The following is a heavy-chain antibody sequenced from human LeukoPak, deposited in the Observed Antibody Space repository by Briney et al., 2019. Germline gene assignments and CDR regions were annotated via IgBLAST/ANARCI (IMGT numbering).Heavy chain of an antibody. CDR1: GGSFSGYY. Sequence: PSETLSLTCAVYGGSFSGYYWSWLRQPPGKGLEWIGYIYDSGSTYYNPSLKSRVTISVDTSKNHFSLNLSSVTAADTAMYYCARNTVTTEVWSDPWGQGTLVTVSS. CDR3: ARNTVTTEVWSDP. D-gene: IGHD4-11*01. V-gene: IGHV4-30-4*01. J-gene: IGHJ5*02. CDR2: IYDSGST.